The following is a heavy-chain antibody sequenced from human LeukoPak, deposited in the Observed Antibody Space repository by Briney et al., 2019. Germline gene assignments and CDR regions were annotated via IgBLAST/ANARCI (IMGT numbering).Heavy chain of an antibody. D-gene: IGHD5-12*01. CDR3: ARKAVVATLWTYFDY. CDR1: GGSISSSSYY. V-gene: IGHV4-39*01. Sequence: SETLSLTCTVSGGSISSSSYYWGWIRQPPGKGLEWIGSIYYSGSTYYNPSLKSRVTISVDTSKNQFSLKLSSVTAADTAVYYCARKAVVATLWTYFDYWGQGTLVTVSS. CDR2: IYYSGST. J-gene: IGHJ4*02.